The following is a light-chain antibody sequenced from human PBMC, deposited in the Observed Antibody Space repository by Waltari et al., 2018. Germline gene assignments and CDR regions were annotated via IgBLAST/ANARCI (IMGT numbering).Light chain of an antibody. CDR3: SSYAGPA. J-gene: IGLJ2*01. CDR1: YVGEYDY. V-gene: IGLV2-11*01. CDR2: DVC. Sequence: QSDLTQPRSVSGSPGQAVTISCTGTYVGEYDYVSWYQHHPDKAPKLMSFDVCNGPSWVPDGFAGSRSGATASLTISGLRPEDEATYYCSSYAGPAFGGGTKLTV.